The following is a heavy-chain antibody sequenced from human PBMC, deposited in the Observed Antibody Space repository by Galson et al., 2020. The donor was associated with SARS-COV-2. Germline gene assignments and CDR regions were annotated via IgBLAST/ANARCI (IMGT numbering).Heavy chain of an antibody. D-gene: IGHD4-17*01. CDR2: ISSSSSYT. V-gene: IGHV3-11*06. J-gene: IGHJ4*02. CDR1: GFTFSAYY. CDR3: ARLDYGDYVFDY. Sequence: GRSLTLSCEASGFTFSAYYMSCIRQAPGKGLEWVSSISSSSSYTNYADSVKGRFTISRDNAKNSLYLQMNSLRAEDTAVYYCARLDYGDYVFDYWGQGTLVTVSS.